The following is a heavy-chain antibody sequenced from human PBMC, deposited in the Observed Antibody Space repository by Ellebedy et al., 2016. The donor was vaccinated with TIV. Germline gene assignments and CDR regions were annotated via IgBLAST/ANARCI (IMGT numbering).Heavy chain of an antibody. CDR3: ARTNDYGDLAYYGMDV. CDR2: ISAYNGNT. D-gene: IGHD4-17*01. J-gene: IGHJ6*02. V-gene: IGHV1-18*01. CDR1: GFTFTSYG. Sequence: AASVKVSCKASGFTFTSYGISWVRQAPGQGLEWMGWISAYNGNTNYAQKLQGRVTMTTDTSTSTAYMELRSLRSDDTAVYYCARTNDYGDLAYYGMDVWGQGTTVTVSS.